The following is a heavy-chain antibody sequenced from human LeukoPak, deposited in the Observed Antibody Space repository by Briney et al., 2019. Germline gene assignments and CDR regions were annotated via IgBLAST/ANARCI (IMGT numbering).Heavy chain of an antibody. CDR3: ARDYYGSGSYTQH. CDR1: GFTVSSNY. D-gene: IGHD3-10*01. V-gene: IGHV3-66*01. J-gene: IGHJ1*01. CDR2: IYSGGST. Sequence: PGGSLRLSCAASGFTVSSNYMSWVRQAPGKGLEWVSVIYSGGSTYYADSVKGRFTISRDNSKNTLYLQMNSLRAEDTAVYYCARDYYGSGSYTQHWGQGTLVTVSS.